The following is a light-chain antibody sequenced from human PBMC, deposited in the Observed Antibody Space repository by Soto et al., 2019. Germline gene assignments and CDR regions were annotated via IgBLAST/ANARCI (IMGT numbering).Light chain of an antibody. CDR2: EVT. CDR3: SSYARRNNLL. Sequence: QSVLTQPPSASGSPGQSVAISCTGTSSDVGGYNYVSWYQQHPGKAPKLMIYEVTKRPSGVPDRFSGSKSGNSASLTVSGLQAEDEGDYFCSSYARRNNLLFGGGTKLTVL. CDR1: SSDVGGYNY. V-gene: IGLV2-8*01. J-gene: IGLJ2*01.